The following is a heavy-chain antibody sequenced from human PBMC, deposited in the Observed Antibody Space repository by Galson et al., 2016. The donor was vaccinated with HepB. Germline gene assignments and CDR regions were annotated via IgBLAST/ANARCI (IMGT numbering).Heavy chain of an antibody. Sequence: SLRLSCAASGFTFNSYAMSWVRPAPGKGLEWVSTISGSGGGPFYADPVKGRFTISRDNSKNTPSLQMNSLRPEDTALYSCAKVRAQGWGIPGYCAMDVWGQGTTVTVSS. V-gene: IGHV3-23*01. CDR3: AKVRAQGWGIPGYCAMDV. D-gene: IGHD3-16*01. J-gene: IGHJ6*02. CDR1: GFTFNSYA. CDR2: ISGSGGGP.